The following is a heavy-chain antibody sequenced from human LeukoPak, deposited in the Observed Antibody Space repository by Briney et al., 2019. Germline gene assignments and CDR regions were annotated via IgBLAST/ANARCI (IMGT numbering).Heavy chain of an antibody. Sequence: QSGGSLRLSCAVSGFTFSTYWMIWVRQAPGKGLEWVANIKPDGSEQNYVDFVKGRFTISRDDAKNSLFLQMNSLRAEDTAVYFCARNDVPAAGDYWGQGTLVTVSS. CDR3: ARNDVPAAGDY. D-gene: IGHD6-13*01. J-gene: IGHJ4*02. V-gene: IGHV3-7*01. CDR2: IKPDGSEQ. CDR1: GFTFSTYW.